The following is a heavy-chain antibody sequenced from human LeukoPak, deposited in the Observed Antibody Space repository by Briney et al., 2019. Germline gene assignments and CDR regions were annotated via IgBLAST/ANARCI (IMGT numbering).Heavy chain of an antibody. Sequence: GASVKVSCKAYGYTFTGYYIHWVRQAPGQGLEWMGWINPNNGDTKYAQNFQGRVTMTRDTSISTAYMELSRLTSDDTAVYYCARWRGYYSFDYWGQGTLVTVSS. CDR3: ARWRGYYSFDY. CDR2: INPNNGDT. D-gene: IGHD3-3*01. J-gene: IGHJ4*02. CDR1: GYTFTGYY. V-gene: IGHV1-2*02.